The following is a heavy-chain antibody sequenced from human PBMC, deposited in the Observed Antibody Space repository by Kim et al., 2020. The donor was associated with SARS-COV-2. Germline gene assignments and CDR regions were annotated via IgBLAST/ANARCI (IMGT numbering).Heavy chain of an antibody. CDR3: ARSRDGYNVDY. J-gene: IGHJ4*02. CDR1: GAYISNYY. D-gene: IGHD5-12*01. CDR2: IYYNGNT. Sequence: SETLSLTCSVSGAYISNYYWSWIRQPPGKGLEWIAYIYYNGNTNHNPSLTSRVTISVDTSRTQFSLKLSSVTAADTAVYYCARSRDGYNVDYWGQGTLVT. V-gene: IGHV4-59*01.